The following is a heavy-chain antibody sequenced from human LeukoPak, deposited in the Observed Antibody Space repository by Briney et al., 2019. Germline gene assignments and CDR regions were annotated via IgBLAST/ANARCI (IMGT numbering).Heavy chain of an antibody. CDR1: GGSISSYY. V-gene: IGHV4-59*01. J-gene: IGHJ4*02. CDR3: ARGVALRTGFDY. D-gene: IGHD4-17*01. CDR2: IYYSGST. Sequence: SETLSLTCTVSGGSISSYYWSWIRQPPGKGLEWIGYIYYSGSTNYNPSLKSRVTIPVDTSKNQFSLKLSSVTAADTAVYYCARGVALRTGFDYWGQGTLVTVSS.